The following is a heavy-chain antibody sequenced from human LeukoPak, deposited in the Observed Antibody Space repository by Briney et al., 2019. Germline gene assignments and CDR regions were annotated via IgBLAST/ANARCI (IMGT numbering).Heavy chain of an antibody. D-gene: IGHD3-16*01. CDR2: ITGSGGST. CDR1: GFNFSKYG. CDR3: AKDSGNRGYYDYVWGSRPFDF. J-gene: IGHJ4*02. Sequence: GGSLRLSCGASGFNFSKYGLSWVRQAPRKGLEWVSAITGSGGSTFYADSVKGRFTISRDNSQNTLYLQMHSLSGGDTAVYYCAKDSGNRGYYDYVWGSRPFDFWGQGTLVSVSS. V-gene: IGHV3-23*01.